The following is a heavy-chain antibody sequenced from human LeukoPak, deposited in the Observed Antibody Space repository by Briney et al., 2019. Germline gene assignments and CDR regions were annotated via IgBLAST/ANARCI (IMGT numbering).Heavy chain of an antibody. Sequence: SETLSLTCTVSGGSISSSSYYWGWIRQPPGKGLEWIGSIYYSGSTYYNPSLKSRVTISVDTSKSQFSLKLSSVTAADTAVYYCARHEEMITFGGVIASYYFDYWGQGTLVTVSS. CDR1: GGSISSSSYY. CDR3: ARHEEMITFGGVIASYYFDY. J-gene: IGHJ4*02. CDR2: IYYSGST. D-gene: IGHD3-16*02. V-gene: IGHV4-39*01.